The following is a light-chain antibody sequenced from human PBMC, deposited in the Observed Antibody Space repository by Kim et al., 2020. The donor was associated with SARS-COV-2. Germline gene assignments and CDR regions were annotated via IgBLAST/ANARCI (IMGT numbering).Light chain of an antibody. CDR3: MQALQTPPA. CDR1: QSLLHSNGYNY. V-gene: IGKV2-28*01. CDR2: LGS. J-gene: IGKJ5*01. Sequence: PASISCRSSQSLLHSNGYNYLDWYLQKPGQSPQLLIYLGSNRASGVPDRFSGSGSGTDFTLKISRLEAEDVGVYYCMQALQTPPAFGQGTRLEIK.